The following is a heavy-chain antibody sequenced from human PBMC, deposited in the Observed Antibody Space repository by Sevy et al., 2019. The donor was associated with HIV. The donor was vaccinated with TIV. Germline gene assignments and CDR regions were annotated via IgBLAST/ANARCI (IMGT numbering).Heavy chain of an antibody. D-gene: IGHD2-8*01. CDR3: ARGGCTRPHDH. J-gene: IGHJ4*02. CDR2: LCIGCGGI. V-gene: IGHV3-23*01. CDR1: GFNFNIYS. Sequence: GGSLRLSCVASGFNFNIYSMSWVRQAPGKGLEWVSTLCIGCGGINHADTVQCRFTMSRDDSKKTVYLEMNSLRAEDTAVYYCARGGCTRPHDHWGQGTLVTVSS.